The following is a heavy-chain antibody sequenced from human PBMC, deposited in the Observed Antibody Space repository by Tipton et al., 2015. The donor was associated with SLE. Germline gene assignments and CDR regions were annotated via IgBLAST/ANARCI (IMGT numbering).Heavy chain of an antibody. Sequence: QSGAEVKKPGASVKVSCKASGYTFTSYDINWVRQATGQGLEWMGWMNPNSGDAGYALKFQGRVTMTRNISKSTAYMELSSLRSEDTAVYYGARRWDCSGVSCRGRLGYWCHGSLVAVSS. D-gene: IGHD2-15*01. J-gene: IGHJ4*01. CDR2: MNPNSGDA. CDR1: GYTFTSYD. V-gene: IGHV1-8*01. CDR3: ARRWDCSGVSCRGRLGY.